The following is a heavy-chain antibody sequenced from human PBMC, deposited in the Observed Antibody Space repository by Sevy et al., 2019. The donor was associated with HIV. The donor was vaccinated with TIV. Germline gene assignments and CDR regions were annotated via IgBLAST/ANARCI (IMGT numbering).Heavy chain of an antibody. D-gene: IGHD3-10*01. Sequence: GGSLRLSCAASGFTFSDYYMSWIRQAPGKGLEWVSYISSSGSTIYYADSLKGRFTISRDNAKNSLYLQMNSLRAEDTAVYYCARAIEIPKWGDDYWGQGTLVTVSS. CDR2: ISSSGSTI. V-gene: IGHV3-11*01. CDR1: GFTFSDYY. J-gene: IGHJ4*02. CDR3: ARAIEIPKWGDDY.